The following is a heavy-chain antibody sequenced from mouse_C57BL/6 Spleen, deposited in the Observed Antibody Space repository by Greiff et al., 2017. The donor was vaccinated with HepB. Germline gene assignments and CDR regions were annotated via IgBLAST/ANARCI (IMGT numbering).Heavy chain of an antibody. V-gene: IGHV1-20*01. D-gene: IGHD2-10*02. J-gene: IGHJ1*03. Sequence: DVQLQESGPELVKPGDSVKISCKASGYSFTGYFMNWVMQSHGKSLEWIGRINPYNGDTFYNQKFKGKATLTVDKSSSTAHMELRSLTSEDSAVYYCARSGYGNYNWYFDVWGTGTTVTVSS. CDR1: GYSFTGYF. CDR3: ARSGYGNYNWYFDV. CDR2: INPYNGDT.